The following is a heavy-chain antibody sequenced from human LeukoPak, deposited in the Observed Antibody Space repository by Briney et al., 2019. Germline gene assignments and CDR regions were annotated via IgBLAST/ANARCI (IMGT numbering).Heavy chain of an antibody. D-gene: IGHD1-26*01. V-gene: IGHV3-30*02. CDR1: GFIFSSYG. CDR2: IRYDGSDK. J-gene: IGHJ4*02. Sequence: PGGSLRLSCSASGFIFSSYGIHWVRQAPGKGLGWVAFIRYDGSDKYYADSVKGRFTISRDNSKNKVYLQMNSLRTEDTAVYYCAKDSWEVGATSEIDYWGQGTLVTVSS. CDR3: AKDSWEVGATSEIDY.